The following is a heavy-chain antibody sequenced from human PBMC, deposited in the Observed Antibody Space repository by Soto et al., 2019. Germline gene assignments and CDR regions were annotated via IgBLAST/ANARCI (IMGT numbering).Heavy chain of an antibody. CDR1: GGSISSGGYY. CDR3: ARVKRKYCSSTSCYTGNWFDP. CDR2: IYYSGST. V-gene: IGHV4-31*03. Sequence: SETLSLTCTVSGGSISSGGYYWSWIRQHPWKGLEWIGYIYYSGSTYYNPSLKSRVTISVDTSKNQFSLKLSSVTAADTAVYYCARVKRKYCSSTSCYTGNWFDPWGQGTLVTSPQ. J-gene: IGHJ5*02. D-gene: IGHD2-2*02.